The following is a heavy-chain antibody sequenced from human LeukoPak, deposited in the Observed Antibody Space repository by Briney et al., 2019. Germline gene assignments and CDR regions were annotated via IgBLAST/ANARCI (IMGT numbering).Heavy chain of an antibody. CDR1: EFTFSNHV. CDR3: AKDKSSSSGWYYFDY. D-gene: IGHD6-19*01. J-gene: IGHJ4*02. Sequence: GSLRLSCAASEFTFSNHVMNWVRQAPGKGLEWVSGISGSGRSTYYADSVKGRFTTSRDNSRNTLYLQMNSLRAEDTAVYYCAKDKSSSSGWYYFDYWGQGTLVTVSS. CDR2: ISGSGRST. V-gene: IGHV3-23*01.